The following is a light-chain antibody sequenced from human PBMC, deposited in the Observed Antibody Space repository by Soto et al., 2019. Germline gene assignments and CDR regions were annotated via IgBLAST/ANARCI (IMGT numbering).Light chain of an antibody. CDR2: DAS. J-gene: IGKJ1*01. Sequence: DIPLTQSPSTLSESVADSITLXCRASQNINNWLAWYQQKPGKAPNLLIYDASSLESGVPSRFSGSGSGTEFTLTISSLQPDDFATYYCQQYNTYWTFGQGTKVDIK. CDR3: QQYNTYWT. CDR1: QNINNW. V-gene: IGKV1-5*01.